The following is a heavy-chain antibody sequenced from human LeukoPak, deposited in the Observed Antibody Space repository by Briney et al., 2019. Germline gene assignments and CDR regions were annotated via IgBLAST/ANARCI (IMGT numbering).Heavy chain of an antibody. V-gene: IGHV4-34*01. J-gene: IGHJ4*02. CDR2: INHSGST. Sequence: PSETLSLTCAVYGGSFSGYYWSWIRQPPGKGLEWIGEINHSGSTNYNPSLKSRVTISVDTSKDQFSLKLSSVTAADTAVYYCAMNLWFGELFEDYWGQGTLVTVSS. D-gene: IGHD3-10*01. CDR3: AMNLWFGELFEDY. CDR1: GGSFSGYY.